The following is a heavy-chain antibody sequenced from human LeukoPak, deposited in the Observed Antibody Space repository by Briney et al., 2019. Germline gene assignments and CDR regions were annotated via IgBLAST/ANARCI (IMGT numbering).Heavy chain of an antibody. Sequence: SETLSLTCAVYGGSFSGYYWSWIRQPPGKGLEWIGEINHSGSTNYNPSLKSRVTIPVDTAKNQFSLKLSSVTAAGTAVYYCARGRHGDAFDIWGQGTMVTVSS. CDR3: ARGRHGDAFDI. J-gene: IGHJ3*02. V-gene: IGHV4-34*01. CDR1: GGSFSGYY. CDR2: INHSGST.